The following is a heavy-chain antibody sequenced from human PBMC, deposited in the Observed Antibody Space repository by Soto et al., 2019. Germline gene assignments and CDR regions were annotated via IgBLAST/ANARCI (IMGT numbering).Heavy chain of an antibody. D-gene: IGHD3-9*01. CDR1: GGTFSSYA. CDR3: ARDVRYYDILTGYYYFDY. Sequence: SVKVSCKASGGTFSSYAISWVRQAPGQGLEWMGGIIPIFGTANYAQKFQGRVTITADESTSTAYMELSSLRSEDTAVYYCARDVRYYDILTGYYYFDYWGQGTLVTVSS. CDR2: IIPIFGTA. V-gene: IGHV1-69*13. J-gene: IGHJ4*02.